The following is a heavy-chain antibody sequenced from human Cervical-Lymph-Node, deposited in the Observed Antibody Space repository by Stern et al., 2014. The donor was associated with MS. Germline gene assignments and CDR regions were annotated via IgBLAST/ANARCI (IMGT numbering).Heavy chain of an antibody. CDR3: ARDRHDLGYCSGGSCYLPDY. V-gene: IGHV3-33*01. D-gene: IGHD2-15*01. Sequence: VQLVESGGGVVQPGRSLRLSCAASGFTFSSYGMHWVRQAPGKGPEWGAVIWYDGSNKYYADSVKGRFTISRDNSKNTLYLQMNSLRAEDTAVYYCARDRHDLGYCSGGSCYLPDYWGQGTLVTVSS. CDR2: IWYDGSNK. J-gene: IGHJ4*02. CDR1: GFTFSSYG.